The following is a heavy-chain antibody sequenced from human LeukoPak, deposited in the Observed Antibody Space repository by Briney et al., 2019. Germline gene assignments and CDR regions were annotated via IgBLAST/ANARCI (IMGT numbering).Heavy chain of an antibody. Sequence: SETLSLTCTVSGGSISNYWSWIQQPAGKGLEWIGRIYSGGSTNYNPSLKSRVTMSVDSSNNQFSLKLSSVTAADTAVFYCARENTGSYREFDYWGQGTLVTVSS. D-gene: IGHD1-26*01. CDR3: ARENTGSYREFDY. CDR2: IYSGGST. V-gene: IGHV4-4*07. J-gene: IGHJ4*02. CDR1: GGSISNY.